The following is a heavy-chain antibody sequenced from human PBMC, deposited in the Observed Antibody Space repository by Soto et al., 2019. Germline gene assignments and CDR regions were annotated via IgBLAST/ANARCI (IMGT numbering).Heavy chain of an antibody. V-gene: IGHV3-30*18. J-gene: IGHJ4*02. CDR1: GFTFSSYG. CDR2: ISYDGSNK. Sequence: LRLSCAASGFTFSSYGMHWVRQAPGKGLEWVAVISYDGSNKYYADSVKGRFTISRDNSKNTLYLQMNSLRAEDTAVYYCAKDPSSGYYHDYWGQGTLVTVSS. CDR3: AKDPSSGYYHDY. D-gene: IGHD3-22*01.